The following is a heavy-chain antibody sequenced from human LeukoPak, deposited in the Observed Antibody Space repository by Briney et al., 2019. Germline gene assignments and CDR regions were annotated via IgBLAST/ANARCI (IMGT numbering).Heavy chain of an antibody. CDR1: GGSISSSPYY. V-gene: IGHV4-39*01. J-gene: IGHJ4*02. CDR3: ARGGTGYSSPNDY. CDR2: IYYSGIT. D-gene: IGHD6-13*01. Sequence: SETLSLTCTVSGGSISSSPYYWGWIRQPPGKGLEWIGSIYYSGITYYNPSLKSRVTMSVDTAKNQLSLKLTSVTAADTAVYFCARGGTGYSSPNDYWGQGTLVTVSS.